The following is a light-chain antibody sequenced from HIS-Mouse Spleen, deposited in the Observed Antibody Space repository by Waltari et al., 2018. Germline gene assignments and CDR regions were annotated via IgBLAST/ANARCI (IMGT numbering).Light chain of an antibody. CDR3: YSTDSSGNHRV. Sequence: SYELTQPPSVSVSPGQTARITCSGDALPKKYAYWYQQKSGQAPVLVIYEDSKRTPGNPERFSGSSSGTMATLTISGAQVEDEADYYCYSTDSSGNHRVFGGGTKLTVL. V-gene: IGLV3-10*01. J-gene: IGLJ2*01. CDR2: EDS. CDR1: ALPKKY.